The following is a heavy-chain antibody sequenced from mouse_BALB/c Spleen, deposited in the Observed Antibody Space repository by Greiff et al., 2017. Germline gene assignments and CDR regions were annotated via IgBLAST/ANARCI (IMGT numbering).Heavy chain of an antibody. CDR1: GFTFSSYA. D-gene: IGHD1-2*01. Sequence: DVKLVESGGGLVKPGGSLKLSCAASGFTFSSYAMSWVRQTPEKRLEWVASISSGGSTYYPDSVKGRFTISRDNARNILYLQMSSLRSEDTAMYYCARGEELRLRSYFDYWGQGTTLTVSS. CDR2: ISSGGST. CDR3: ARGEELRLRSYFDY. V-gene: IGHV5-6-5*01. J-gene: IGHJ2*01.